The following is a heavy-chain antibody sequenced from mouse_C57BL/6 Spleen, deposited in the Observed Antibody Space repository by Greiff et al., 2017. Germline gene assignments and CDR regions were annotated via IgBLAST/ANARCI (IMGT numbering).Heavy chain of an antibody. CDR3: AHSPGAY. CDR2: IYPRSGNT. J-gene: IGHJ3*01. CDR1: GYTFTSYG. D-gene: IGHD6-1*01. Sequence: QVHVKQSGAELARPGASVKLSCKASGYTFTSYGISWVKQRTGQGLEWIGEIYPRSGNTYYNEKFKGKATLTADKSSSTAYMELRSLTSEDSAVYFCAHSPGAYWGQGTLVTVSA. V-gene: IGHV1-81*01.